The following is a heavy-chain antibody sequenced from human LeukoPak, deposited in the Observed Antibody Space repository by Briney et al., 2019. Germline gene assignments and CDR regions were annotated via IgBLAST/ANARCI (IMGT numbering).Heavy chain of an antibody. V-gene: IGHV3-23*01. Sequence: GGSLRLSCAASGLTFGNYAMSWVRQPPGKGLEWVSSISGSGGNTYFADSVKGRFTISRDNSKNTLYLQMNSLRAEDTAVYYCAKVGLRLGGDYWGQGTLVTVSS. CDR2: ISGSGGNT. D-gene: IGHD4-17*01. CDR3: AKVGLRLGGDY. J-gene: IGHJ4*02. CDR1: GLTFGNYA.